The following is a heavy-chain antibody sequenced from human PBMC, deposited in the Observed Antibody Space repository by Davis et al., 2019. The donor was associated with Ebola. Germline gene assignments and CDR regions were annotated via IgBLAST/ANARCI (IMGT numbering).Heavy chain of an antibody. CDR1: GFTFSSYS. J-gene: IGHJ6*03. CDR3: VRDQDHYDYSHMDV. CDR2: ISYSTGQT. D-gene: IGHD3-3*01. Sequence: SLNISCAASGFTFSSYSMYWVRQAPGEGLEWLSYISYSTGQTFYADSVKGRFPISSDNARNSVYLQMNSLRDEDTAVYYCVRDQDHYDYSHMDVWGKGTTVTVSS. V-gene: IGHV3-48*02.